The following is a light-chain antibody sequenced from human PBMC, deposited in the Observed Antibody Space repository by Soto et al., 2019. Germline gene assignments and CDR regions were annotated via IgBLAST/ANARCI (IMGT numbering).Light chain of an antibody. J-gene: IGKJ1*01. Sequence: DVQMTQSPSTVSASVGDRVTITFRASQSISSWLAWYQQKPGKAPKLLIYDASSLESGVPSRFSGSGFGTEFTLTISSLQPGDFATYYCQQYSSRSTFGQGTKVDIK. CDR1: QSISSW. V-gene: IGKV1-5*01. CDR2: DAS. CDR3: QQYSSRST.